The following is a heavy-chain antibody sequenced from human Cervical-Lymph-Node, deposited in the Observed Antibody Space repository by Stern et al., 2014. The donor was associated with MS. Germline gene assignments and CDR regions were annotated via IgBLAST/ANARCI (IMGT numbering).Heavy chain of an antibody. CDR2: IKQDGSEK. J-gene: IGHJ4*02. CDR3: ARERDGYNWGGFDY. CDR1: GFTFSSYW. V-gene: IGHV3-7*01. Sequence: EVQLVESGGGLVQPGGSLRLSCAASGFTFSSYWMSWVRQAPGKGLEWVANIKQDGSEKYYVDSVKGRFTISRDNAKNSLYLQLNSLRAEDTAVYYCARERDGYNWGGFDYWGQGTLVTVSS. D-gene: IGHD5-24*01.